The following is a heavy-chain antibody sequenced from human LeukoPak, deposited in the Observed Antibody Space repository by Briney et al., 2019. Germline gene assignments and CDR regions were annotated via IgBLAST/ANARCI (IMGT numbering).Heavy chain of an antibody. CDR1: GFTFSSYS. V-gene: IGHV3-21*01. Sequence: PGGSLRLSCAASGFTFSSYSMNWVRQAPGKGLEWVSSISSSSSYIYYADSVKGRFTISRDNAKNSLYLQMNSLRAEDTAVYYCAREGSSWYYFDYWGQGTLVTVSS. J-gene: IGHJ4*02. D-gene: IGHD6-13*01. CDR3: AREGSSWYYFDY. CDR2: ISSSSSYI.